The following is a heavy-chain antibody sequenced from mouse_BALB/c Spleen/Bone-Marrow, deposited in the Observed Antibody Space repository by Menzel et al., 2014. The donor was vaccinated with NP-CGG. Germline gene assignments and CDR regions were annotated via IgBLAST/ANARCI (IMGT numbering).Heavy chain of an antibody. CDR2: INPSTGYT. CDR1: GYTFTSYW. D-gene: IGHD1-2*01. CDR3: ARAYYGYLYYFDY. V-gene: IGHV1-7*01. J-gene: IGHJ2*01. Sequence: QVQLQQSGAELAKPGASVKMSCKASGYTFTSYWMHWVKQRPGQGLEWIGYINPSTGYTEYNQKFKDKATLTADKSSSTAYMQLGRLTSEDSAVYYCARAYYGYLYYFDYWGQGTTLTDSS.